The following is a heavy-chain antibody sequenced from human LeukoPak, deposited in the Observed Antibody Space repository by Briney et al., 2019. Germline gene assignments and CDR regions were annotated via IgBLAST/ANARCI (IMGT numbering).Heavy chain of an antibody. J-gene: IGHJ4*02. CDR1: GFTVSSNY. V-gene: IGHV3-66*01. CDR2: IYSDGST. D-gene: IGHD3-22*01. Sequence: GGSLRLSCAASGFTVSSNYMSWVRQAPGKGLEWVSVIYSDGSTYYADSVKGRFTITRDNSKNTLYLQINSLRAEDTAVYYCARDYNYYHSSGYWYYFDYWGQGTLVTVSS. CDR3: ARDYNYYHSSGYWYYFDY.